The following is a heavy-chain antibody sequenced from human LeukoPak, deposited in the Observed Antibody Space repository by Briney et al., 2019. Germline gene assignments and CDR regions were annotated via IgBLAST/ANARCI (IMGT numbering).Heavy chain of an antibody. V-gene: IGHV1-8*01. CDR1: GYTFTSYD. CDR2: LNPNSGNT. D-gene: IGHD4-23*01. Sequence: ASVKVSCKASGYTFTSYDINWVRHANGQGCEWMGWLNPNSGNTGYAQKFQGRVTMTRNASISTAYMEMSSLRSEDTAVYYCARVYRVLRGNRGILGYWGQGTLVTVSS. J-gene: IGHJ4*02. CDR3: ARVYRVLRGNRGILGY.